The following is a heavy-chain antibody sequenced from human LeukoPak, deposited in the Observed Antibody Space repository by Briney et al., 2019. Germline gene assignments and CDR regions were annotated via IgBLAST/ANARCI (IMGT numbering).Heavy chain of an antibody. V-gene: IGHV4-59*01. CDR2: IYYSGRT. CDR3: ARDIAATGNLDC. CDR1: GDSISTSY. D-gene: IGHD6-13*01. J-gene: IGHJ4*02. Sequence: SETLSLTCTVSGDSISTSYWSWIRQPPGKGLEWTGYIYYSGRTIYNPSLKSRVTISVDTSMAVDTSKIQVSLNLASVTAADTAVYYCARDIAATGNLDCWGQGTLVTVSS.